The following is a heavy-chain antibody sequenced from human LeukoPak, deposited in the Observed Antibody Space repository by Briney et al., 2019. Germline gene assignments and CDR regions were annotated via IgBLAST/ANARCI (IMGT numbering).Heavy chain of an antibody. V-gene: IGHV1-69*06. Sequence: ASVKVSCKVSGYTLTELSMHWVRQAPGQGLEWMGGIIPIFGTANYAQKFQGRVTITADKSTSTAYMELSSLRSEDTAVYYCARDRYGSGSYTRKGYYYMDVWGKGTTVTVSS. CDR1: GYTLTELS. CDR2: IIPIFGTA. D-gene: IGHD3-10*01. CDR3: ARDRYGSGSYTRKGYYYMDV. J-gene: IGHJ6*03.